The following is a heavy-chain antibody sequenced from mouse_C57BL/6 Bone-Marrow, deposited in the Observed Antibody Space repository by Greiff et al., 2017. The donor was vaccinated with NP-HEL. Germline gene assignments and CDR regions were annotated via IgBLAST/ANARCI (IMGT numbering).Heavy chain of an antibody. V-gene: IGHV1-81*01. J-gene: IGHJ4*01. CDR2: IYPRSGST. D-gene: IGHD1-1*01. CDR3: ASANSSYYYYAMDY. Sequence: QVQLQQSGAELARPGASVKLSCKASGYTFTSYGISWVKQRTGQGLEWIGEIYPRSGSTYYNEKFKGKATLTADKSSSTAYMQLSSLTSEDSAVSFYASANSSYYYYAMDYWGQGTSVTVSS. CDR1: GYTFTSYG.